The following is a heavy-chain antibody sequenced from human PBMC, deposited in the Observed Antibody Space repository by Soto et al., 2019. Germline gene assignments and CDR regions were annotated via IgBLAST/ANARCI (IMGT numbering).Heavy chain of an antibody. CDR2: IYPGDSDT. V-gene: IGHV5-51*01. CDR1: GYTLTNYW. Sequence: GESLKTSCKGSGYTLTNYWIGWVRQMPGKGLEWMGIIYPGDSDTKYNPSFQGQVTISADKSITTTYLRWTSLKASDTAIYYCAASIFYYGMDVWGQGTTVTVSS. J-gene: IGHJ6*02. CDR3: AASIFYYGMDV.